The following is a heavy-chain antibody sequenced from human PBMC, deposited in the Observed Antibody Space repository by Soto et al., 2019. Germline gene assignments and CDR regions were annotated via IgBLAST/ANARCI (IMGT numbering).Heavy chain of an antibody. Sequence: ASVKVSCKASGYTFTSYGISWVRQAPGQGLEWMGWISAYNGNTNYAQKFQGRVTMTRNTSISTAYMELSSLRSEDTAVYYCARLSIAAAGSNYYYGMDVWGQGTTVTVSS. V-gene: IGHV1-18*01. CDR1: GYTFTSYG. CDR3: ARLSIAAAGSNYYYGMDV. J-gene: IGHJ6*02. CDR2: ISAYNGNT. D-gene: IGHD6-13*01.